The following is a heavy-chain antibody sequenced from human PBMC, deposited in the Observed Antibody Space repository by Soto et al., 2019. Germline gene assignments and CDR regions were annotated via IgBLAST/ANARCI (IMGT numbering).Heavy chain of an antibody. CDR3: ATPGGYCSGGSCYSDAFDI. CDR1: GYSFTIYW. J-gene: IGHJ3*02. Sequence: GESLKISCKGSGYSFTIYWIGWVRQMPGKGLEWMGIIYPGDSDTRYSPSFQGQVTISADKSISTAYLQWSSLKASDTAMYYCATPGGYCSGGSCYSDAFDIWGQGTMVTVSS. CDR2: IYPGDSDT. D-gene: IGHD2-15*01. V-gene: IGHV5-51*01.